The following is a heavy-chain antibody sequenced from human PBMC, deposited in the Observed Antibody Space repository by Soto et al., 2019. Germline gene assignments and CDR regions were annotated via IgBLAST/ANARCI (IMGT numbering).Heavy chain of an antibody. CDR3: ARDSIAGGIAVAVIDY. CDR2: IWYDGSNK. Sequence: QVQLVESGGGVVQPGRSLRLSCAASGFTFSSYGMHWVRQAPGKGLEWVAVIWYDGSNKYYADSVKGRFTISRDNSKNTLYLQRNSLRAEDTAVYYCARDSIAGGIAVAVIDYWGQGTLVTVSS. CDR1: GFTFSSYG. J-gene: IGHJ4*02. V-gene: IGHV3-33*01. D-gene: IGHD6-19*01.